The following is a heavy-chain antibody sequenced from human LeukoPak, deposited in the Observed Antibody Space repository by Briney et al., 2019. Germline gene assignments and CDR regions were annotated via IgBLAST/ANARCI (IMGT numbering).Heavy chain of an antibody. V-gene: IGHV4-59*02. CDR2: IYYSGST. Sequence: SETLPLTCTVSGGSVSNYYWSWIRQPPGKELEWIGYIYYSGSTNYNPSLKSRVTISVDTSKNQFSLKLSSVTAADTAVYYCASHVSYAFDIWGQGTMVTVSS. J-gene: IGHJ3*02. CDR3: ASHVSYAFDI. CDR1: GGSVSNYY.